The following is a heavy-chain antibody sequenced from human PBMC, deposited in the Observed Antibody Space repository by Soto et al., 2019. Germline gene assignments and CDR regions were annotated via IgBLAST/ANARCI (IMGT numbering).Heavy chain of an antibody. CDR1: GFSFEIYW. CDR2: INPDGSGE. CDR3: ARENWFFDY. J-gene: IGHJ4*02. V-gene: IGHV3-7*01. D-gene: IGHD3-10*01. Sequence: GGSLRLSGAASGFSFEIYWMGWVRQAPGKGLEWVANINPDGSGEYYLDSVKGRFTISRDNAKNSVYLQMNSLVGDDTAVYYCARENWFFDYWGQGTPVTVSS.